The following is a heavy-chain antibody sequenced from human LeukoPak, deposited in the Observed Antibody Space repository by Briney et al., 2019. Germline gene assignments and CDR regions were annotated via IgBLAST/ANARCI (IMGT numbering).Heavy chain of an antibody. CDR1: GYTFTNYG. CDR3: ARGWDGDYEVY. V-gene: IGHV1-3*01. CDR2: INAGNCNT. J-gene: IGHJ4*02. D-gene: IGHD4-17*01. Sequence: ASVKVSCKTSGYTFTNYGVHWVRQAPGQRLEWMGWINAGNCNTKYSQNFQGRVTITRDTSASTVYMELSSLRSEDTALYYCARGWDGDYEVYWGQGTLVTVSS.